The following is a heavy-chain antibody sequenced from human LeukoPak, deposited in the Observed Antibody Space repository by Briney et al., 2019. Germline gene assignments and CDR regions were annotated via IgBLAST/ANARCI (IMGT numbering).Heavy chain of an antibody. CDR3: AAPTMVRAP. D-gene: IGHD3-10*01. J-gene: IGHJ5*02. CDR1: GFPFIDYY. Sequence: GGSLRLSCAASGFPFIDYYMSGIRPAPGKGLEWVSNISSSSSYTNYADSVKGRFTISRDNAKNSLYLQMNSLRAEDTAVYYCAAPTMVRAPWGQGTLVTVSS. V-gene: IGHV3-11*03. CDR2: ISSSSSYT.